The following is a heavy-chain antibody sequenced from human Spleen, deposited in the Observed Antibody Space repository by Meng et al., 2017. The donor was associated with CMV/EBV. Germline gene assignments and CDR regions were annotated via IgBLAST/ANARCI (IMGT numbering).Heavy chain of an antibody. V-gene: IGHV3-21*01. Sequence: GESLKISCVASGFTFDSYTTNWVRQAPGKGLEWVSCITARSKYIYYADSVKGRFTISRYDAKNSVFLQMNSLRAEDTAVYYCARVRGGTTSYGMDVWGQGTTVTVSS. J-gene: IGHJ6*02. CDR3: ARVRGGTTSYGMDV. CDR1: GFTFDSYT. D-gene: IGHD1-1*01. CDR2: ITARSKYI.